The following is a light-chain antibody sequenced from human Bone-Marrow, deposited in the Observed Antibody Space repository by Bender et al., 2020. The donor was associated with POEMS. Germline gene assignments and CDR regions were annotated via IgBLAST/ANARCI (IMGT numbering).Light chain of an antibody. CDR2: GDT. CDR1: NSDIGGSDY. V-gene: IGLV2-14*03. Sequence: QSALTQPASVSGSPGQSITVSCTGANSDIGGSDYVSWYQQYPGKAPKLLIYGDTNRPSGVPDRFSASKSGTSASLAIAGLQAEDEADYYCQSYDRILGGFVFGTGTRVS. CDR3: QSYDRILGGFV. J-gene: IGLJ1*01.